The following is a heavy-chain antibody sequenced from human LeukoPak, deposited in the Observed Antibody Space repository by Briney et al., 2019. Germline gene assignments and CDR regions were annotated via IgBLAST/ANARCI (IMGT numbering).Heavy chain of an antibody. CDR1: GGSISSYY. V-gene: IGHV4-59*13. J-gene: IGHJ4*02. CDR2: IYYSGST. D-gene: IGHD3-9*01. CDR3: ARGPDVLRYSSPNFDY. Sequence: SETLSLTCTVSGGSISSYYWSWIRQPPGKGLEWIGYIYYSGSTNYNPSLKSRVTISVDTSKNQFSLKLSSVTAADTAVYYCARGPDVLRYSSPNFDYWGQGTLVTVSS.